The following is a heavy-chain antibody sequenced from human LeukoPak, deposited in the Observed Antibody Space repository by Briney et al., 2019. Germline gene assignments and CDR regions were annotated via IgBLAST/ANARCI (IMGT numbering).Heavy chain of an antibody. CDR2: ITWSGSTI. CDR3: ARDPILVRGYFDY. Sequence: TGGSLRLSCAASGFTLSSYSMNWVRQAPGKGLEWISHITWSGSTIFYADSVKGRFTISRDSAKNSLYLQMNSLRPEDTAIYYCARDPILVRGYFDYWGQGTLVTVSS. V-gene: IGHV3-48*01. D-gene: IGHD3-10*01. J-gene: IGHJ4*02. CDR1: GFTLSSYS.